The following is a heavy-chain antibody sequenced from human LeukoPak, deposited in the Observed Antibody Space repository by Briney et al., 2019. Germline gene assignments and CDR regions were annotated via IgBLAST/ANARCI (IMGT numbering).Heavy chain of an antibody. V-gene: IGHV4-30-2*01. Sequence: ASETLSLTCTVSGGSISSGGYYWSWIRQPPGKGLEWIGYIYHSGSTYYNPSLKSRVTISVDRSKNQFSLKLSSVTAADTAVYYCARYPYYYGSGRPATRKNWFDPWGQGTLVTVSS. CDR1: GGSISSGGYY. J-gene: IGHJ5*02. D-gene: IGHD3-10*01. CDR3: ARYPYYYGSGRPATRKNWFDP. CDR2: IYHSGST.